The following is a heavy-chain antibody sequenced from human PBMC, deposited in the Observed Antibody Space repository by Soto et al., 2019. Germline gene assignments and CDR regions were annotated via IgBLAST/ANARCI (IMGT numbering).Heavy chain of an antibody. J-gene: IGHJ6*02. D-gene: IGHD1-1*01. CDR3: ARYTYNRRHSYYGMDV. Sequence: PGGSRRLSCTPSGFTFGVYAVSWFRLAPGKVLEWVGIFRSTVYGETTEYAASVRGRFTISRDNSNSIAYLQMNSLTSAGTAVHYCARYTYNRRHSYYGMDVRGHGNTVPVSS. CDR1: GFTFGVYA. V-gene: IGHV3-49*03. CDR2: FRSTVYGETT.